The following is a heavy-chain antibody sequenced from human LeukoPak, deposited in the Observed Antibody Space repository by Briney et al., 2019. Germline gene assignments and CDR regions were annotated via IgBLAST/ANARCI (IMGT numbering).Heavy chain of an antibody. V-gene: IGHV3-74*01. Sequence: GGSLRLSCAASGFSFSARWMHWVRHAPGKGLVWVAQINGDATATNYAGSVKGRFTISRDNAKNTVHLQMSTLTAEDTAVYYCAKDKWWGASDHWGQGSLVTVSS. CDR1: GFSFSARW. J-gene: IGHJ4*02. CDR3: AKDKWWGASDH. CDR2: INGDATAT. D-gene: IGHD2-8*01.